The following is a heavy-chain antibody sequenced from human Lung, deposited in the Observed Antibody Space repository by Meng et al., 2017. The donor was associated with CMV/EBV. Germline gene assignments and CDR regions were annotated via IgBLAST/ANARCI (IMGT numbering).Heavy chain of an antibody. CDR1: GLTFSSHP. Sequence: GGSLRLSXVASGLTFSSHPMTWVRQAPGKGLEWVSSISGSGGSTYSADSVQGRFTISRDNSKNTLYLQMSALRDEDTALYYCARGGPVAGKNWFDRWGQGTLVTFSS. CDR3: ARGGPVAGKNWFDR. J-gene: IGHJ5*02. D-gene: IGHD6-19*01. V-gene: IGHV3-23*01. CDR2: ISGSGGST.